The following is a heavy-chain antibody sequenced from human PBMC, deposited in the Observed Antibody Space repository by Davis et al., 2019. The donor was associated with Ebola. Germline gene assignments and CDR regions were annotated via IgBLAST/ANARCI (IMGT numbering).Heavy chain of an antibody. J-gene: IGHJ6*03. Sequence: GESLKISCAASGFTFSNAWMSWVRQAPGKGLEWVGRIKGKTDGGTTDYAAPVRGRFTISRDDSKNTLYLQMNSLKTEETAVYYCTTDVVPAATRGVYYYYYYMDVWGKGTTVTVSS. D-gene: IGHD2-2*01. CDR1: GFTFSNAW. CDR2: IKGKTDGGTT. V-gene: IGHV3-15*01. CDR3: TTDVVPAATRGVYYYYYYMDV.